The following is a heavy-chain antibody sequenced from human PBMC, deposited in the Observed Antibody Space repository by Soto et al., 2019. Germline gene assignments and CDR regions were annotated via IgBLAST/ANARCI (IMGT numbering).Heavy chain of an antibody. CDR2: NSTFNGNA. CDR1: GYTFSSNG. J-gene: IGHJ4*02. CDR3: ARLHGYSSGWYDY. V-gene: IGHV1-18*04. D-gene: IGHD6-19*01. Sequence: QVQLVQSGAEVKKPGASVKVSCKASGYTFSSNGVSWVRQAPGQGLEWMGWNSTFNGNAHYAQKFQGRVTMTTDTSPNTAYMELTSLSSDDTAVYYCARLHGYSSGWYDYWGQGTLVTVSS.